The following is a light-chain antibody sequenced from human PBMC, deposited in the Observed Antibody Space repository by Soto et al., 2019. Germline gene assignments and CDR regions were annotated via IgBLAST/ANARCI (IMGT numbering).Light chain of an antibody. J-gene: IGKJ1*01. CDR3: QHHNSYSQT. Sequence: DIQLTQSPPTLSASVGDRVTITCRASQSIRYYLAWYQQMPGKAPKLLIYGASSLQSGVPSRFSGSGSGTEFTLTISSLQPADFATYFCQHHNSYSQTFGQGTKVDI. V-gene: IGKV1-5*01. CDR1: QSIRYY. CDR2: GAS.